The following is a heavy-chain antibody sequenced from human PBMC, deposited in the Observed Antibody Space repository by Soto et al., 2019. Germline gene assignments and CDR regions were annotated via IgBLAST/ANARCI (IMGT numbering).Heavy chain of an antibody. CDR2: IYYSGST. D-gene: IGHD1-1*01. Sequence: QLQLQESGPGLVKPSETLSLTCTVSGGSISSSSYYWGWIRQPPGKALEWIGSIYYSGSTYYNPSLKSRVTISVDTSKNQFSLKLSSVTAADTAVYYCAGRPGTAPDYWGQGTLVTVSS. J-gene: IGHJ4*02. V-gene: IGHV4-39*01. CDR1: GGSISSSSYY. CDR3: AGRPGTAPDY.